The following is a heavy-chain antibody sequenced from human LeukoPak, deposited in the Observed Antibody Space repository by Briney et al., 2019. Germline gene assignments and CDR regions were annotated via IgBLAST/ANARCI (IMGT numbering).Heavy chain of an antibody. Sequence: SETLSLTCTVSGGSISSSTYHWGWIRQPPGKGLEWIGTIYCSGSTSYYPSLKSRVTISVDTSKNQFSLKLSSVTAADTAVYYCARVLFSSSWYLGNWFDPSGQGTLVTVSS. CDR1: GGSISSSTYH. J-gene: IGHJ5*02. V-gene: IGHV4-39*07. D-gene: IGHD6-13*01. CDR2: IYCSGST. CDR3: ARVLFSSSWYLGNWFDP.